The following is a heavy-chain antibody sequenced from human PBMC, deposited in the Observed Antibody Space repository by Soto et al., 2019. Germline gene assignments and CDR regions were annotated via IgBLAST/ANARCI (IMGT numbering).Heavy chain of an antibody. D-gene: IGHD6-6*01. Sequence: GGSLRLSCAASGFTFSSYVMHWVRQAPGKGLEWVAVISYDGSNKYYADSVKGRFTISRDNSKNTLYLQMNSLRAEDTAVYYCAKAPPEYSRPDYWGQGTLVTVSS. CDR2: ISYDGSNK. J-gene: IGHJ4*02. CDR1: GFTFSSYV. V-gene: IGHV3-30*18. CDR3: AKAPPEYSRPDY.